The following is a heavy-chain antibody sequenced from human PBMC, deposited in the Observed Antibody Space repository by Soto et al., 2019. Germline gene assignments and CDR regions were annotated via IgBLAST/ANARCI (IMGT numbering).Heavy chain of an antibody. V-gene: IGHV3-7*01. CDR1: GFTFSSYW. D-gene: IGHD6-19*01. Sequence: GGSLRLSCAASGFTFSSYWMSWVRQAPGKGLEWVASIKQDGSEKYYVDSVKGRFTISRDNAKNSLYLQMNSLRAEDTAVYHCARDRHGGAVAGLFDYWGQGTLVTVSS. J-gene: IGHJ4*02. CDR2: IKQDGSEK. CDR3: ARDRHGGAVAGLFDY.